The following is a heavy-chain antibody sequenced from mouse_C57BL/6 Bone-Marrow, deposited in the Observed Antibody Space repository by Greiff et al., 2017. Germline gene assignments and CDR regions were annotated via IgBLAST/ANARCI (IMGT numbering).Heavy chain of an antibody. CDR3: ARRFITTVVEDAMDY. Sequence: QVQLQQSGAELARPGASVKLSCKASGYTFTSYGISWVKQRTGQGLEWIGEIYPRSGNTYYNEKFKGKATLTADKSSSTAYMELRSLTSEDSAVYFCARRFITTVVEDAMDYWGQGTSVTVSS. D-gene: IGHD1-1*01. V-gene: IGHV1-81*01. CDR1: GYTFTSYG. J-gene: IGHJ4*01. CDR2: IYPRSGNT.